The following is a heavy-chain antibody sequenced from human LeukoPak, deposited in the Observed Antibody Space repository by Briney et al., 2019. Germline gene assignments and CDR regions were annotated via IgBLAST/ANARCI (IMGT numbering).Heavy chain of an antibody. D-gene: IGHD2-2*01. CDR2: IRYDGSNK. J-gene: IGHJ4*02. CDR1: GFTFSSYG. Sequence: PGGSLRLSCAASGFTFSSYGMHWVRQAPGKGLEWVAFIRYDGSNKYYADSVKGRFTISRDNSKNTLYLQMNSLRAEDTAVYYCAKMRDIVVVPAALFDYWGQGTLVTVSS. CDR3: AKMRDIVVVPAALFDY. V-gene: IGHV3-30*02.